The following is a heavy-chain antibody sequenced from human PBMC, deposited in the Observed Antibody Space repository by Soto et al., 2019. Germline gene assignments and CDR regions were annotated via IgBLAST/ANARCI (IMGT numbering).Heavy chain of an antibody. V-gene: IGHV3-21*01. J-gene: IGHJ6*01. CDR3: ARDGHYYYMDV. Sequence: EVQLVESGGGLVKPGGSLRLSCAASGFTFSSYSMNWVRQAPGKGLEWVSSISSSSSYIYYAYSVKGRFTISRDNDKNSLYVQMNSQRAEDTAVYYCARDGHYYYMDVWAQGTTLTVCS. CDR1: GFTFSSYS. CDR2: ISSSSSYI.